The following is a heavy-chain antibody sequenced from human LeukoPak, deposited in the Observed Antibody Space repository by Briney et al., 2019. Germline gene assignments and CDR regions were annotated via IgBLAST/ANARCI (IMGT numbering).Heavy chain of an antibody. CDR2: ISGSGGIT. CDR1: GFAFSSYA. D-gene: IGHD2-15*01. V-gene: IGHV3-23*01. Sequence: PGGSLRLSCAASGFAFSSYAMTWVRQAPGKGLEWVSAISGSGGITHYAGSVKGRFTISRDNSENTLYLQMNSLRPEDTAVYRCAKGRREGWTFDVLDLWGQGTMVSVS. J-gene: IGHJ3*01. CDR3: AKGRREGWTFDVLDL.